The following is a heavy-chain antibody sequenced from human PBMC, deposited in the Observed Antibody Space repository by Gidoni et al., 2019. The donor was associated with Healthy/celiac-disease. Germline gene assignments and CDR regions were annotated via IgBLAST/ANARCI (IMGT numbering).Heavy chain of an antibody. Sequence: EVQLVESGGGLVQPGGSLRLSCAASGFTVSSNYMSWVRQAPGKGLEWVSVIYSGGSTYYADSVKGRFTISRDNSKNTLYLQMNSLRAEDTAVYYCARAMWELQRVYYYYYMDVWGKGTTVTVSS. CDR2: IYSGGST. CDR3: ARAMWELQRVYYYYYMDV. D-gene: IGHD1-26*01. CDR1: GFTVSSNY. V-gene: IGHV3-66*01. J-gene: IGHJ6*03.